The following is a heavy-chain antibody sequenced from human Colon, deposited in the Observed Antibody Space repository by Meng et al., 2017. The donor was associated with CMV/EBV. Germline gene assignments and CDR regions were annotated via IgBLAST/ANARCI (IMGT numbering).Heavy chain of an antibody. Sequence: GESLKISCAASGFTFSSYEMNWVRQAPGKGLEWVSYISSSGSTIYYADSVKGRFTISRDNSKNTLYLQMNSLRAGDTAVYYCAKDHDVRLGQLSLRSEYFQHWGQGTLVTVSS. V-gene: IGHV3-48*03. CDR1: GFTFSSYE. J-gene: IGHJ1*01. CDR3: AKDHDVRLGQLSLRSEYFQH. CDR2: ISSSGSTI. D-gene: IGHD3-16*02.